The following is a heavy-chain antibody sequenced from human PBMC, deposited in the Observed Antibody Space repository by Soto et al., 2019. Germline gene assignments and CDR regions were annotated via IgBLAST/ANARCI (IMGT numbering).Heavy chain of an antibody. Sequence: EVQLLESGGGLVQRGGSLRLSCAASGFTLTNYSMHWVSQAPGRVLEWVSDIRGSYSNTYYADSVKGRFTIYIDNSKNTLCLQMNSLRDEDTAVYYCARGPDVLPGYWDYWGQGSQVTVYS. J-gene: IGHJ4*02. CDR3: ARGPDVLPGYWDY. CDR1: GFTLTNYS. D-gene: IGHD2-2*03. CDR2: IRGSYSNT. V-gene: IGHV3-23*01.